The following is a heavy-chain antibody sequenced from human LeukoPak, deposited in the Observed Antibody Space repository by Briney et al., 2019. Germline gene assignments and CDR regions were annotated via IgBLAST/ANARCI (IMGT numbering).Heavy chain of an antibody. CDR2: IKQDGSEK. CDR3: ARGGYSSSWYQKYNWFDP. J-gene: IGHJ5*02. CDR1: GFTFSSYW. Sequence: GGSLRLSCAASGFTFSSYWMSWVRQAPGKGLEWVANIKQDGSEKYYVDSVKGRFTISRDNAKTSLYLQMNSLRAEDTAVYYCARGGYSSSWYQKYNWFDPWGQGTLVTVSS. V-gene: IGHV3-7*01. D-gene: IGHD6-13*01.